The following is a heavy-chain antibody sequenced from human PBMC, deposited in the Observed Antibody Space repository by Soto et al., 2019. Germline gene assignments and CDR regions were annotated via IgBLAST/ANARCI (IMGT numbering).Heavy chain of an antibody. D-gene: IGHD3-9*01. CDR1: GFTFSSYS. CDR2: ISSSSSYI. CDR3: SRDRLRTHYDILTGYSPYYYYGMDV. Sequence: EVQLVESGGGLVKPGGSLRLSCAASGFTFSSYSMNWVRQAPGKGLEWVSSISSSSSYIYYADSVKGRFTISRDNSKSSLYLQMNSRRAEDTAVYYCSRDRLRTHYDILTGYSPYYYYGMDVWGQGTTVTVSS. J-gene: IGHJ6*02. V-gene: IGHV3-21*01.